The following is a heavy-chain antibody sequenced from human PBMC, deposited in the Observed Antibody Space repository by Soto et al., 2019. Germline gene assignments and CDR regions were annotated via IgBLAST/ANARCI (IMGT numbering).Heavy chain of an antibody. J-gene: IGHJ4*02. Sequence: SETLSLTCTVSGGSISSSTYYWGWIRQPPGKGLEWIGSIYYTGTTYYNPSLKSRITISVDTSRNQFSLKLSSVTAADTAVYYCARLKRLGDYESFAYWGQGTLVTVSS. D-gene: IGHD4-17*01. V-gene: IGHV4-39*01. CDR2: IYYTGTT. CDR3: ARLKRLGDYESFAY. CDR1: GGSISSSTYY.